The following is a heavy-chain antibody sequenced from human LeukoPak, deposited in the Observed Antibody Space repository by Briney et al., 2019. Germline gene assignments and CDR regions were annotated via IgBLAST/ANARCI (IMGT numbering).Heavy chain of an antibody. D-gene: IGHD2-2*01. J-gene: IGHJ5*02. Sequence: ASVKVSCKASGYTFTSYAMHWVRQAPGQRLEWMGWINVGNGNTKYSQKFQGRVTITRDTSASTAYMELSSLRSEDTAVYYCARGTLIYCSSTSCYLSEDWFDPWGQGTLVTVSS. CDR3: ARGTLIYCSSTSCYLSEDWFDP. CDR1: GYTFTSYA. CDR2: INVGNGNT. V-gene: IGHV1-3*01.